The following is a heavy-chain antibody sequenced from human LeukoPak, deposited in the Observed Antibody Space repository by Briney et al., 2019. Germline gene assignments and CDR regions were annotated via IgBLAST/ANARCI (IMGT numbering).Heavy chain of an antibody. CDR3: VVDSSF. J-gene: IGHJ4*02. CDR1: GFTFTNAW. Sequence: PGGSLRLSCVGSGFTFTNAWIAWVRQTAGKGLEWVVRFKSKTDGGTTDYAAPVRGRFTISRDDSKHTVYLELNSLRTEDKAVYYCVVDSSFWGRGTLVTVS. CDR2: FKSKTDGGTT. V-gene: IGHV3-15*01. D-gene: IGHD3-22*01.